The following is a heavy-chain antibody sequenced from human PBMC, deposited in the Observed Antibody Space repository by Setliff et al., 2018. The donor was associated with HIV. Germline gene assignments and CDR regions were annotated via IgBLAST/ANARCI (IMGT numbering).Heavy chain of an antibody. CDR3: LLDVPLILRTSPPL. D-gene: IGHD1-7*01. V-gene: IGHV4-59*06. CDR1: GGSISTYY. Sequence: SETLSLTCTVSGGSISTYYWSWIRQRPGKGLEWIGYIYYSGSTSYNPSLKSRLTMSVDTSKNYFSLKLRSVTAADTGVYYCLLDVPLILRTSPPLWGQGTPVTVSS. J-gene: IGHJ4*02. CDR2: IYYSGST.